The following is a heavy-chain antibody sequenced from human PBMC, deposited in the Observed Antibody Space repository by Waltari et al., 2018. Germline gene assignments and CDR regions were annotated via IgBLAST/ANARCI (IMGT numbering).Heavy chain of an antibody. V-gene: IGHV3-33*08. CDR2: IWYDGSNK. J-gene: IGHJ3*02. CDR1: GFTFSSYG. CDR3: ATFDI. Sequence: QVQLVESGGGVVQPGRSLRLSCAASGFTFSSYGMHWVRQAPGRGLEWVAGIWYDGSNKYCANSVKGQFTISRDNSKNTRNLQMNSLRAEDMAVYYCATFDIWGQGTMVTVSS.